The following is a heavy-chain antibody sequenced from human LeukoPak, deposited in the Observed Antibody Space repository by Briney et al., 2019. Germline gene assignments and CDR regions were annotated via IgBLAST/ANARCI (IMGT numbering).Heavy chain of an antibody. CDR3: ARVSGTLWFGDPYYDY. CDR2: IRSKANNYAT. J-gene: IGHJ4*02. D-gene: IGHD3-10*01. Sequence: GGSLRLSCAASGFTFSGSAMHWVRQASGKGLEWVGRIRSKANNYATAYAASVKGRFTISREDSKNTAYLQMNSLKTEDTAVYYCARVSGTLWFGDPYYDYWGQGTLVTVSS. CDR1: GFTFSGSA. V-gene: IGHV3-73*01.